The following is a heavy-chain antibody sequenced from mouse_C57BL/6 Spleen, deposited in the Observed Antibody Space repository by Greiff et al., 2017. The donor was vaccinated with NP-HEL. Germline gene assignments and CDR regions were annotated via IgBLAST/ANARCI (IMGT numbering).Heavy chain of an antibody. D-gene: IGHD2-1*01. CDR1: GFTFSDYY. J-gene: IGHJ1*03. Sequence: EVQLVESGGGLVQPGGSLKLSCAASGFTFSDYYMYWVRQTPEKRLEWVAYISNGGGSTYYPDTVKGRFTISRDNAKNTLYLQMSRLKSEDTAMYYCARQRVYGNYVWYFDVWGTGTTVTVSS. CDR3: ARQRVYGNYVWYFDV. V-gene: IGHV5-12*01. CDR2: ISNGGGST.